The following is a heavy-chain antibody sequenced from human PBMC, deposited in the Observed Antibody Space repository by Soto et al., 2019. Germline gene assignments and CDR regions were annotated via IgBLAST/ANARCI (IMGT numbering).Heavy chain of an antibody. CDR3: ARDAVRYYYYYMDV. V-gene: IGHV1-46*03. Sequence: QVQLVQSGAEVKKPGASVKVSCKASGYTFTSYYMHWVRQAPGQGLEWMGIINPSGGSTSYAQKLQGRVTLTRDTSTSTVYMELSSLSSEDTAVYYCARDAVRYYYYYMDVWGKGTTVTVSS. J-gene: IGHJ6*03. CDR2: INPSGGST. D-gene: IGHD6-19*01. CDR1: GYTFTSYY.